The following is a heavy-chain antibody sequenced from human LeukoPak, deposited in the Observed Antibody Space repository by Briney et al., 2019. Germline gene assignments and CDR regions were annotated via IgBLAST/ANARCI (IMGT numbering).Heavy chain of an antibody. J-gene: IGHJ3*02. CDR3: ARGPIPGIAVAGASFDI. CDR2: INHSGST. CDR1: GGSFSDYY. D-gene: IGHD6-19*01. V-gene: IGHV4-34*01. Sequence: SETLSLTCAVYGGSFSDYYWSWIRQPPGKGLEWIGEINHSGSTNYNPSLKSRVTISVDTSKNQFSLKLSSVTAADTAVYYCARGPIPGIAVAGASFDIWGQGTMVTASS.